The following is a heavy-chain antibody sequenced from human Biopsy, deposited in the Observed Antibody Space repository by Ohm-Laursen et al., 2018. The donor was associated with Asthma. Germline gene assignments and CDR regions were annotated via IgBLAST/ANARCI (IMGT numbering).Heavy chain of an antibody. CDR2: VSYDGGVV. J-gene: IGHJ4*02. Sequence: PRLSCAASGFSFSNFGMHWVRQAPGKGLEWGAVVSYDGGVVHYADSMKGRFTISRDNAKSTLYLQMNRLRTDDTAVYFCAKRRGYSDLTDFDHWGQGTLVTVSS. D-gene: IGHD3-3*01. V-gene: IGHV3-30*18. CDR3: AKRRGYSDLTDFDH. CDR1: GFSFSNFG.